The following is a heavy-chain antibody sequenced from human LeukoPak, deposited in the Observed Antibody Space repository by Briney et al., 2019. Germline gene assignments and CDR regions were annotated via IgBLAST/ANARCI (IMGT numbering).Heavy chain of an antibody. CDR2: ISYSGTT. D-gene: IGHD7-27*01. J-gene: IGHJ4*02. CDR1: GGSISSTNYF. Sequence: PSETLSLTCTVSGGSISSTNYFWGWIRQPPGKGLEWIGMISYSGTTYYNPSLKSRVTLSVDTSKNQFSLKLSSVTAADTAVYYRAGAPWGPFDFWGQGILVTVSS. V-gene: IGHV4-39*07. CDR3: AGAPWGPFDF.